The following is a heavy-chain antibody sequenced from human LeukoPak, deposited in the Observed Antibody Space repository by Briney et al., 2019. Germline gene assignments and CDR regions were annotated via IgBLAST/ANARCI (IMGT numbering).Heavy chain of an antibody. CDR1: GGSISSSSYY. D-gene: IGHD4-17*01. Sequence: PSETLSLTCTVSGGSISSSSYYWGWIRQPPGKGLEWIGSIYYSGSTYYNPSLKSRVTISVDTSKNQFSLKLSSVTAADMAVYYCARAWETTVTTTGNWFDPWGQGTLVTVSS. CDR2: IYYSGST. CDR3: ARAWETTVTTTGNWFDP. V-gene: IGHV4-39*07. J-gene: IGHJ5*02.